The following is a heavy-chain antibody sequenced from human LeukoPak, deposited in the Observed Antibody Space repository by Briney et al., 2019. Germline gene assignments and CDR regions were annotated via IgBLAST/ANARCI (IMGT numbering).Heavy chain of an antibody. D-gene: IGHD4-11*01. V-gene: IGHV4-39*07. CDR1: GGSISSSTYY. CDR2: IYYSGST. CDR3: ARGRSSGNYPDFDY. Sequence: PSETLSLTCTVSGGSISSSTYYWGWIRQPPGKGLEWIGSIYYSGSTYYNPSLKSRVTISVDTSKNQFSLKLISVTAADTAAYYCARGRSSGNYPDFDYWGQGTLVTVSS. J-gene: IGHJ4*02.